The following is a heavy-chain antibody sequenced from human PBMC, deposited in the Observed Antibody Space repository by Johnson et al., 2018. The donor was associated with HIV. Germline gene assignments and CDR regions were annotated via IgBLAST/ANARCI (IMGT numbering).Heavy chain of an antibody. CDR3: ARVGASRFDAFHV. D-gene: IGHD3-16*01. J-gene: IGHJ3*01. V-gene: IGHV3-66*01. Sequence: VQLVESGGGLIQPGGSLRLSCAASGFTVSSNYMSWVRQAPGTGLEWVSSFSGSGGNTYYTDSVKGRFTISRDNSKNTLYLQMNSLRAEDTAVYYCARVGASRFDAFHVWGQGTMVTVSS. CDR2: SGSGGNT. CDR1: GFTVSSNY.